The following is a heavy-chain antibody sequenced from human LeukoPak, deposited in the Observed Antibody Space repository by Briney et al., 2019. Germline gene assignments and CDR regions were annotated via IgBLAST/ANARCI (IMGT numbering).Heavy chain of an antibody. D-gene: IGHD3-3*01. CDR1: GYTFSSYW. CDR3: ARQNDFRLDY. V-gene: IGHV5-51*01. Sequence: GGSLRLSCKGSGYTFSSYWIGWVRQIPGKGLEWMGIIYPGDSDTRYSPSLQGQVTISVDTSIGTAYLQWSSLKASDTAIYYCARQNDFRLDYWGQGTLVTVSS. CDR2: IYPGDSDT. J-gene: IGHJ4*02.